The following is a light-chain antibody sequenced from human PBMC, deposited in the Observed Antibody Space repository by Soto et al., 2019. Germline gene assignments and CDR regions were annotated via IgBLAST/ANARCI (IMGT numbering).Light chain of an antibody. CDR3: SSYGGTNNVV. J-gene: IGLJ2*01. Sequence: QSALTQPPSASGSPGQSVTISCTGTSSDVGGYKYVSWYQHHPGKAPKVVIYEVTKRPSGVPDRFSGSQSGNTASLTVSGLQAEDEADYCCSSYGGTNNVVFGGGTKLTVL. V-gene: IGLV2-8*01. CDR1: SSDVGGYKY. CDR2: EVT.